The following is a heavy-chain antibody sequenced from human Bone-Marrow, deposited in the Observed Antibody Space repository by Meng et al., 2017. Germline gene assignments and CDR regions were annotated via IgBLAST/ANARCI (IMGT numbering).Heavy chain of an antibody. J-gene: IGHJ4*02. CDR3: ARDQGYSSSWYPFDY. Sequence: QVQVKESGTGLVKPSGTLYLTCTVSGGSISSSSYYWGWILQPPGKGLEWIGSIYYSGSTYYNPSLKSRVTISVDTSKNQFSLKLSSVTAADTAVYYCARDQGYSSSWYPFDYWGQGTLVTVSS. CDR2: IYYSGST. V-gene: IGHV4-39*07. D-gene: IGHD6-13*01. CDR1: GGSISSSSYY.